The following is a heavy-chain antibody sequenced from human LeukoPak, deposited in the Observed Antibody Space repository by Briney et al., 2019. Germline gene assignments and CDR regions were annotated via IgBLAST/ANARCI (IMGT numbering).Heavy chain of an antibody. V-gene: IGHV3-33*01. CDR1: GFTFSSYG. J-gene: IGHJ4*02. CDR3: ARDLGYCTNGVHHTRFDY. D-gene: IGHD2-8*01. CDR2: IWYDGSNK. Sequence: GGSLRLSCAASGFTFSSYGMHWVRQAPGKGLEWVAVIWYDGSNKYYADSVKGRFTISRDNSKNTLYLQLNSLRAEDTAVYYCARDLGYCTNGVHHTRFDYWGQGTLVAVSS.